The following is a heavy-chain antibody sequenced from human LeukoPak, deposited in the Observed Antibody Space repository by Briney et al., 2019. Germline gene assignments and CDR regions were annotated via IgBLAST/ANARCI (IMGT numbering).Heavy chain of an antibody. CDR2: ISYDGSEK. CDR1: GFTFSSYP. D-gene: IGHD3-22*01. CDR3: AREGSSGYYPY. J-gene: IGHJ4*02. Sequence: SGRSLRLSCAASGFTFSSYPMHWVRQAPGEGLEWVAVISYDGSEKHYADPVKGRFTISRDNSKNTLYLQMNSLRVEDTAVYYCAREGSSGYYPYWGQGILVTVSS. V-gene: IGHV3-30-3*01.